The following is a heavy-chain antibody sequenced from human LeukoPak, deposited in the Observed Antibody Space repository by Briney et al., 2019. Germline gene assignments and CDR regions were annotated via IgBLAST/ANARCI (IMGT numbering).Heavy chain of an antibody. V-gene: IGHV4-39*07. Sequence: TSETLSLTCTVSGGSISSSSYYWGWIRQPPGKGLEWIGSIYYSGSTYYNPSLKSRVTISVDTSKNQFSLKLSSVTAADTAVYYCARRYYDSVVSYYFDYWGQGTLVTVSS. J-gene: IGHJ4*02. CDR3: ARRYYDSVVSYYFDY. CDR2: IYYSGST. CDR1: GGSISSSSYY. D-gene: IGHD3-22*01.